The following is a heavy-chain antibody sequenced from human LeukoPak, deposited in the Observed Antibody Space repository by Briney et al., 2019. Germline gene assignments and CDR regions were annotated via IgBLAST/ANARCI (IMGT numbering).Heavy chain of an antibody. V-gene: IGHV3-23*01. CDR3: AKGRILWFGEQSDFDY. J-gene: IGHJ4*02. CDR1: GFTFTKYG. CDR2: ISDSGAYT. Sequence: GGSLRLSCAASGFTFTKYGMSWVRQAPGKGLEWISTISDSGAYTYYADFVKDRFTVSRDNSKNMVFLEVNSLRAEDTATYFCAKGRILWFGEQSDFDYWGQGTLVTVSS. D-gene: IGHD3-10*01.